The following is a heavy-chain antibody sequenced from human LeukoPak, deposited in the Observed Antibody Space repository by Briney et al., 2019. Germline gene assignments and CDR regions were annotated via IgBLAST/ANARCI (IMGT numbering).Heavy chain of an antibody. Sequence: GGSLRLSCAASGFTFSSYSMNWVRQAPGKGLEWISSISSSSSYIYYADSVKGRFTISRDNAKNSLYLQMNSLRAEDTAVYYCARASGYSSGPDYYWGQGTLVTVSS. CDR2: ISSSSSYI. D-gene: IGHD6-19*01. CDR3: ARASGYSSGPDYY. CDR1: GFTFSSYS. V-gene: IGHV3-21*01. J-gene: IGHJ4*02.